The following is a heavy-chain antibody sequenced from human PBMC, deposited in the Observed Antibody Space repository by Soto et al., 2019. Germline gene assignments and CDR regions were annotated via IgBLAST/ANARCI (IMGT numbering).Heavy chain of an antibody. J-gene: IGHJ3*02. CDR2: IYYSAST. Sequence: PSETLSLTCTVSGGSISSYYWSWIRQPPGKGLEWIGYIYYSASTNYTPSLKSRVTISVDTSKNQFSLKLSSVTAADTAVYYCARVTPGFLEWNDALDIWGQGTMVTVSS. CDR3: ARVTPGFLEWNDALDI. CDR1: GGSISSYY. V-gene: IGHV4-59*01. D-gene: IGHD3-3*01.